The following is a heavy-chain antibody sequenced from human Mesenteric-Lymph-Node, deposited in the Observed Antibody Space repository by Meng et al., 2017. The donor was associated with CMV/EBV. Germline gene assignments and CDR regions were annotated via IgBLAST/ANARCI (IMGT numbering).Heavy chain of an antibody. V-gene: IGHV4-4*02. CDR2: IYHSGST. CDR1: GGSISSSNW. CDR3: ARDLGSGSYFAFDY. D-gene: IGHD3-10*01. J-gene: IGHJ4*02. Sequence: VSGGSISSSNWWSWVRQPPGKGLEWIGEIYHSGSTNYNPSLKSRVTTSVDKSKNQFSLKLSSVTAADTAVYYCARDLGSGSYFAFDYWGQGTLVTVSS.